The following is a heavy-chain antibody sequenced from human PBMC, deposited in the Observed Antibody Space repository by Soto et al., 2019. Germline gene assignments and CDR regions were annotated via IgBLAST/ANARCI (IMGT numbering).Heavy chain of an antibody. D-gene: IGHD3-10*01. CDR1: GFSVSSSH. V-gene: IGHV3-53*01. J-gene: IGHJ6*02. CDR3: ARSGFGEHNDYYFALDV. Sequence: EVQLVDSGGGLIQPGGSLRLSCAASGFSVSSSHMNWVRQAPGKGPEWVSVIYSGGSTYYAVSVKGRFTISRDNSKNQFSLNVKSVTAADTAIYFCARSGFGEHNDYYFALDVWGQGTTVTVSS. CDR2: IYSGGST.